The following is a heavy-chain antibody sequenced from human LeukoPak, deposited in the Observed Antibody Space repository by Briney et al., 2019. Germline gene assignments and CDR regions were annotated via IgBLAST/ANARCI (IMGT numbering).Heavy chain of an antibody. J-gene: IGHJ4*02. V-gene: IGHV3-53*01. CDR1: GFTVSSNY. CDR2: IYSGGST. CDR3: ATYRQTSEFDY. Sequence: GGSLRLSCAASGFTVSSNYMSWVRQAPGKGLEWVSVIYSGGSTYYADSVKGRFTISRDNSKNTLYLQMNSLRAEDTAVYYCATYRQTSEFDYWGQGTLVTVSS. D-gene: IGHD1-14*01.